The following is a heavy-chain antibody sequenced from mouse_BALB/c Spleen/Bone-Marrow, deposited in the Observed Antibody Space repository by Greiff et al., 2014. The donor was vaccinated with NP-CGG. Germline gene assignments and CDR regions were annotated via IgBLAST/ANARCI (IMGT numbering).Heavy chain of an antibody. Sequence: DVKLQESGPELVKPGASMKISCKASYYSFTGYTMNWVKQSHGKNLEWIGLINPYNGGTTYNQKFKGKATLTVDKSSSTAYMELLSLTSEDSAVYYCARSRLPHYYVMDYWGQGTSVTVSS. CDR1: YYSFTGYT. CDR2: INPYNGGT. D-gene: IGHD5-1*01. J-gene: IGHJ4*01. V-gene: IGHV1-18*01. CDR3: ARSRLPHYYVMDY.